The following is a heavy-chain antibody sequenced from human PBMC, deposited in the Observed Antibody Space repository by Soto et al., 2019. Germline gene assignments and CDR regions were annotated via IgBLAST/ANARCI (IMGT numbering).Heavy chain of an antibody. CDR3: SRAPLSPSAGPGYFDS. Sequence: ASVKVSCKASGYTFTTYYMHWVRQAPGQGLEWMGIINPSGGDTSYAQKFQDRVTMTRDTSTSTVYMELSSLRSDDTAVYYCSRAPLSPSAGPGYFDSWGQGTLVTVSS. CDR1: GYTFTTYY. V-gene: IGHV1-46*03. J-gene: IGHJ4*02. CDR2: INPSGGDT. D-gene: IGHD3-10*01.